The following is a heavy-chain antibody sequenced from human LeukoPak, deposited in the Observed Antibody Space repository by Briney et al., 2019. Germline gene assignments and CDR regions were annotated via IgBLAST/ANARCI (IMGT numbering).Heavy chain of an antibody. CDR1: GFTFSSYA. J-gene: IGHJ4*02. CDR3: AKDYYDSSGYYYQFDY. Sequence: PGGSLRLSCAASGFTFSSYAMSWVRQAPGKGLEWVSAISGSGGSTYYADSVKGRFTISRDNSKNTLYLQMNSLRAEDTAVYYCAKDYYDSSGYYYQFDYWGQGTLVTVSS. D-gene: IGHD3-22*01. V-gene: IGHV3-23*01. CDR2: ISGSGGST.